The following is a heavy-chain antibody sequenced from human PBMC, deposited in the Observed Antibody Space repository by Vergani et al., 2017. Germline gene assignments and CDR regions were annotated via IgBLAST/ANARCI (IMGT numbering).Heavy chain of an antibody. D-gene: IGHD6-6*01. CDR2: ISAYNGNT. CDR1: GYTFTSYG. Sequence: QVQLVQSGAEVKKPGASVKVSCKASGYTFTSYGISWVRQAPGQGLEWMGWISAYNGNTNYAQKLQGRVTMTTDTSTSTAYMELRSLRSDDTAVYYWRAYSSSSKPGYYFDYWGQGTLVTVSS. J-gene: IGHJ4*02. CDR3: RAYSSSSKPGYYFDY. V-gene: IGHV1-18*01.